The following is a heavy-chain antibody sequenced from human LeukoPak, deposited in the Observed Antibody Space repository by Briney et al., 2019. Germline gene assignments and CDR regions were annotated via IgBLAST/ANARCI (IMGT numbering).Heavy chain of an antibody. J-gene: IGHJ6*03. CDR3: AIDPVVVPAAMPRDYYYMDV. V-gene: IGHV4-61*02. Sequence: NPSQTLSLTCTVSGGSISSGRYYWSWIRQPAGKGLEWIGRIYTSGSTNYNPSLKSRVTISVDTSKNQFSLKLSSVTAADTAVYYCAIDPVVVPAAMPRDYYYMDVWGKGTTVTVSS. CDR1: GGSISSGRYY. D-gene: IGHD2-2*01. CDR2: IYTSGST.